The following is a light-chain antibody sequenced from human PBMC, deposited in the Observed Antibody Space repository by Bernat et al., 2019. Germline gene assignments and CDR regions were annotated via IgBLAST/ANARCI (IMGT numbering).Light chain of an antibody. CDR1: QLGNKY. V-gene: IGLV3-1*01. Sequence: SYELTQPPSVSVSPGQTASITCSGDQLGNKYVCWYQQKPGQSPILVLYQDDKRPSGIPERFSGSNSGNTATLTISGAQAMDEANYYCQAWDSSVGVFGGGTKLTVL. CDR2: QDD. CDR3: QAWDSSVGV. J-gene: IGLJ2*01.